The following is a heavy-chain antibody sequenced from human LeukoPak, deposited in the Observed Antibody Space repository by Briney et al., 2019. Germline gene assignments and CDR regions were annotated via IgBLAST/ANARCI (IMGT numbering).Heavy chain of an antibody. D-gene: IGHD3-22*01. CDR1: GGTFSSYA. Sequence: SVTVSCKASGGTFSSYAISWVRQAPGQGLEWMGGIIPIFGTANYAQKFQGRVTITADESTSTAYMELSSLRSEDTAVYYCARDPYDSSPFDIWGQGTMVTVSS. CDR3: ARDPYDSSPFDI. J-gene: IGHJ3*02. V-gene: IGHV1-69*01. CDR2: IIPIFGTA.